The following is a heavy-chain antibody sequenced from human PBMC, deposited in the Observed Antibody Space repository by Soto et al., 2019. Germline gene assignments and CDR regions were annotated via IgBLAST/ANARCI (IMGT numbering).Heavy chain of an antibody. V-gene: IGHV1-8*01. Sequence: GASVKVSCKASGYTFTSYDINWVRQATGQGLEWMGWMNPTSGNTGYTQTFQGTVTMTRNTSISTAYVELSSLRSEGTAVYYCARVYSSSWYYYYGMDVWGQGTTVTVSS. CDR2: MNPTSGNT. CDR1: GYTFTSYD. CDR3: ARVYSSSWYYYYGMDV. D-gene: IGHD6-13*01. J-gene: IGHJ6*02.